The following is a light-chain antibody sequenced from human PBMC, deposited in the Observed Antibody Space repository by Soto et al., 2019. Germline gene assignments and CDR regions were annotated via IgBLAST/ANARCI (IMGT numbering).Light chain of an antibody. CDR3: AAWDDSLSAVV. CDR2: RNN. Sequence: QSVLTQPPSASGTTGQRVTISCSGSSSNIGSNYVYWYQQLPGTAPKLLIYRNNQRPSGVPDRFSVSKSGTSASLAISGLRSEDEADYYCAAWDDSLSAVVFGGGTKLTVI. J-gene: IGLJ2*01. CDR1: SSNIGSNY. V-gene: IGLV1-47*01.